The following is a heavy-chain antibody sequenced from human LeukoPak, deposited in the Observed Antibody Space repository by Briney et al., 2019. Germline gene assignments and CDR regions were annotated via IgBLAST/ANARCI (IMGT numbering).Heavy chain of an antibody. CDR1: GGSISSSGYY. Sequence: SETLSLTCSVSGGSISSSGYYWGWIRQPPGKGLEWIGNIYYSGSTYYNPSLKSRVTISVDTSKNQFSLRLSSVTAADTAVYYCARVYYAETYFDYWGKGTLVTVSS. V-gene: IGHV4-39*01. CDR3: ARVYYAETYFDY. J-gene: IGHJ4*02. D-gene: IGHD3-3*01. CDR2: IYYSGST.